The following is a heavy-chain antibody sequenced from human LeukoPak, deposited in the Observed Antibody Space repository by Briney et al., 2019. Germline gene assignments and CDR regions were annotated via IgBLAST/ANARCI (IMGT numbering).Heavy chain of an antibody. Sequence: GGSLRFSCAASGFTFRNYATSWVRQAPGKGLEWVSGISGSGGSTYYADSVKGRFTISRDISKNTLYLQMNSLRAEDTAVYFCAKSMGLYYYYGMDVWGQGTTVTVSS. CDR1: GFTFRNYA. CDR2: ISGSGGST. J-gene: IGHJ6*02. CDR3: AKSMGLYYYYGMDV. D-gene: IGHD2/OR15-2a*01. V-gene: IGHV3-23*01.